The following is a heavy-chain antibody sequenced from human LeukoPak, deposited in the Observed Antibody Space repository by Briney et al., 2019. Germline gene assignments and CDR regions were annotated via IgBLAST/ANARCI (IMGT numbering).Heavy chain of an antibody. V-gene: IGHV3-20*04. CDR2: INWNGGST. D-gene: IGHD1-1*01. CDR1: GFTFDDYG. CDR3: ARDLGLCTTGTTTFDY. Sequence: GGSLRLSCAASGFTFDDYGMSWVPQAPGKGLEWVAGINWNGGSTAYADSVKGRFTSSKDNAKNSLYLQMNSLSAEDTALYYCARDLGLCTTGTTTFDYWGQGTLVTVSS. J-gene: IGHJ4*02.